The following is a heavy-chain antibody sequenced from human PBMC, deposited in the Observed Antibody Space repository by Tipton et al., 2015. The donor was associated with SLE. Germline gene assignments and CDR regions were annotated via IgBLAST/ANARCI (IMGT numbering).Heavy chain of an antibody. CDR2: INPNSGVT. CDR1: GYTFTGYY. Sequence: QLVQSGAEVKKPGASVKVSCKASGYTFTGYYMHWVRQAPGQGLEWMGWINPNSGVTNYAQNFQGRVTMTRDTSISTAYMELSRLRSDDTAVYYCARGRYSSLPFLDYWGQGTLVTVSS. CDR3: ARGRYSSLPFLDY. J-gene: IGHJ4*02. D-gene: IGHD6-13*01. V-gene: IGHV1-2*02.